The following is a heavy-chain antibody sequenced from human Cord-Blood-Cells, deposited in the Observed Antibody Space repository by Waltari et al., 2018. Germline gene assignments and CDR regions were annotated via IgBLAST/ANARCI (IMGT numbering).Heavy chain of an antibody. CDR3: ARSDSHYYYDSSGYFPYNYFDY. Sequence: QVQLVQSGAEVKKPGSSVKVSCKPSGGIFSSYAISWVRQAPGQGLEWMGGIIPIFGTANYAQKFQGRVTITADESTSTAYMELSSLRSEDTAVYYCARSDSHYYYDSSGYFPYNYFDYWGQGTLVTVSS. V-gene: IGHV1-69*12. J-gene: IGHJ4*02. CDR2: IIPIFGTA. CDR1: GGIFSSYA. D-gene: IGHD3-22*01.